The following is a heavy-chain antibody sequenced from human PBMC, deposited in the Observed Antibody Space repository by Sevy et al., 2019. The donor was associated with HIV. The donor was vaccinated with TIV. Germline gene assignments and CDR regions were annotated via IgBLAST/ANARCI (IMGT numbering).Heavy chain of an antibody. J-gene: IGHJ4*02. CDR2: ISCDGNNK. CDR1: GFTFSNYA. V-gene: IGHV3-30-3*01. D-gene: IGHD2-15*01. Sequence: GGSLRLSCAASGFTFSNYAMHWVRQAPGKGLEWVAVISCDGNNKYYADSVKGRFTISRDNSKNTLYLQMNSLRAEDTAIYYCTREAYCSGGTCYSLEYWGQGTLVTVSS. CDR3: TREAYCSGGTCYSLEY.